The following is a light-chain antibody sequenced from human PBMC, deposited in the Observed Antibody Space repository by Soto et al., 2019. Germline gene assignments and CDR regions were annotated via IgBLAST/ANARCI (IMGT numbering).Light chain of an antibody. CDR1: SSNIGAGYD. CDR3: QSYDTSLSGSVV. CDR2: GNS. V-gene: IGLV1-40*01. J-gene: IGLJ2*01. Sequence: QSVLTQPPSVSGAPGQRVTISCTGSSSNIGAGYDVHWYQLFPGTAPKLLIFGNSNRPSGVPDRFFGSKSGTSVSLAITGLQAEDEAEYYCQSYDTSLSGSVVFGGGTKVTVL.